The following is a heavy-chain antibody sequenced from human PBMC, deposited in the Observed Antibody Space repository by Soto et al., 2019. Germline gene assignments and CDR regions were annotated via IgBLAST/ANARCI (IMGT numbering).Heavy chain of an antibody. CDR3: PRIDFWNGNLLSGMDV. CDR1: GYSFPSYW. V-gene: IGHV5-51*01. D-gene: IGHD3-3*01. Sequence: GESLKISCKGSGYSFPSYWIGWVRQMPGKGLEWMGIIYPGDSDTRYSPSFQGQVTFSADKSIRTAYLQWHSLKASDTAMYFCPRIDFWNGNLLSGMDVWGQGTTATVSS. CDR2: IYPGDSDT. J-gene: IGHJ6*02.